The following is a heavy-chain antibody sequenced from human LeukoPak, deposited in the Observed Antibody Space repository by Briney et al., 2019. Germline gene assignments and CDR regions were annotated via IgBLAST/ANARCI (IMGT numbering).Heavy chain of an antibody. CDR2: IYYSGST. J-gene: IGHJ4*02. CDR1: GGSISSSSYY. Sequence: PSETLSLTCTVSGGSISSSSYYWGWIRQPPGKGLEWIGSIYYSGSTYYNPSLKSRVTISVDTSKNQFSLKLSSVTAADTAVYYCARQGYYYDSSGYYYFDYWGQGTLATVSS. D-gene: IGHD3-22*01. CDR3: ARQGYYYDSSGYYYFDY. V-gene: IGHV4-39*01.